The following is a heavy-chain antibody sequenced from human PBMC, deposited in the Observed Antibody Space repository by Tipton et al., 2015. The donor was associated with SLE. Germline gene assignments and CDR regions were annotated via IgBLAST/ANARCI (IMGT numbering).Heavy chain of an antibody. V-gene: IGHV7-4-1*02. CDR1: GYTFTSYG. D-gene: IGHD4-17*01. J-gene: IGHJ2*01. Sequence: QSGAEVKKPGASVKVSCKASGYTFTSYGISWVRQAPGQGLEWMGWINTNTGNPTYAQGFTGRFVFSLDTSVSTAYLQISSLKAEDTAVYYCAKGDYGEDWYFDLWGRGTLVTVSS. CDR3: AKGDYGEDWYFDL. CDR2: INTNTGNP.